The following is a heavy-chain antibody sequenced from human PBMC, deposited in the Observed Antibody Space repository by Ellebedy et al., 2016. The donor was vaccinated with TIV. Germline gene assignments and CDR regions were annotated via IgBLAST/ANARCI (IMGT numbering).Heavy chain of an antibody. CDR1: GYRFISYG. V-gene: IGHV1-18*01. J-gene: IGHJ4*02. D-gene: IGHD3-9*01. CDR2: NHTYNGDT. Sequence: AASVKVSCKTSGYRFISYGISWVRQAPGQGLEWMGWNHTYNGDTNYAQNFQCRVTMTTDTSTSTAYMELRSLRSDDTAVYYCAKYQYYDVLTDYLYPEDFWGQGTLVTVSS. CDR3: AKYQYYDVLTDYLYPEDF.